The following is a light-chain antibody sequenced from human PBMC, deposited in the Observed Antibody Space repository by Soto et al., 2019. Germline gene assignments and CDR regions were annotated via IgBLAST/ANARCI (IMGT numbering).Light chain of an antibody. CDR1: QSISSW. J-gene: IGKJ1*01. CDR3: QQYNSYWT. CDR2: DAS. Sequence: IQLTQSPSSLSASLGDRVTITCRASQSISSWLAWYQQKPGKAPNLLIYDASTLESGVPSRFSGSGSGTEFTLTISSLQPDDFATYYCQQYNSYWTFGQGTKVDIK. V-gene: IGKV1-5*01.